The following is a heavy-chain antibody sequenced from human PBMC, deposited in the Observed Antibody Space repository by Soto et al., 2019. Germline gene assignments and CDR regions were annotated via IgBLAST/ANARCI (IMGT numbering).Heavy chain of an antibody. J-gene: IGHJ5*02. CDR2: TYYRSKWYN. CDR1: EDTVSSNSAA. V-gene: IGHV6-1*01. CDR3: ARDPPPCWSSTSCYTWAWFDP. D-gene: IGHD2-2*02. Sequence: QTLSLPGANSEDTVSSNSAACNWIRQSPSRGLEWLLRTYYRSKWYNDYAVSVKSRITINPDTSKNQFSLQLNSVTPEDKAVYYCARDPPPCWSSTSCYTWAWFDPWGQGTLVNVSS.